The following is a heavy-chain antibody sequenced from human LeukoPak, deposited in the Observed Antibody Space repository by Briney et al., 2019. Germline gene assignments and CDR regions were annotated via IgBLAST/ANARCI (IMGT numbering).Heavy chain of an antibody. Sequence: PGGSLRLSCAASGFTFSSYAMSWVRQAPGKGLEWVSAISGSGGSTYYADSVKGRFTISRDKSKNTLYLQMNSLRAEDTAVYYCAKDPVSNSWTGYFDYWGQGTLVTVSS. J-gene: IGHJ4*02. D-gene: IGHD6-13*01. CDR3: AKDPVSNSWTGYFDY. CDR2: ISGSGGST. CDR1: GFTFSSYA. V-gene: IGHV3-23*01.